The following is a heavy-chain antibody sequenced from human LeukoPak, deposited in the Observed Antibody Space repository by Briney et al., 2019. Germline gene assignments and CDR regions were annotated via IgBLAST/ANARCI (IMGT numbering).Heavy chain of an antibody. D-gene: IGHD3-22*01. CDR2: IKSKTDGGTT. CDR3: TTMIVVAIAYDY. CDR1: GFTFSNAW. V-gene: IGHV3-15*01. Sequence: GGSLRLSCAASGFTFSNAWMSWVRQAPGKGLDWVGRIKSKTDGGTTDYAAPVKGRFTISRDDSKNTLYLQMNSLKTEDTAVYYCTTMIVVAIAYDYWGQGTLVTVSS. J-gene: IGHJ4*02.